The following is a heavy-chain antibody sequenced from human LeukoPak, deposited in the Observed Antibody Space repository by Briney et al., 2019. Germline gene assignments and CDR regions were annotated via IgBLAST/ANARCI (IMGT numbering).Heavy chain of an antibody. Sequence: PGGSLRLSCAASGFTVSSNYMSWVRQAPGKGLEWVSVIYSGGSTYYADSVRGRFTISRDNSKSTLSLQMNSLRAEDTAVYYCARQDCSSSSCYNDYWGQGTLVTVSS. CDR3: ARQDCSSSSCYNDY. J-gene: IGHJ4*02. D-gene: IGHD2-2*02. CDR1: GFTVSSNY. V-gene: IGHV3-53*05. CDR2: IYSGGST.